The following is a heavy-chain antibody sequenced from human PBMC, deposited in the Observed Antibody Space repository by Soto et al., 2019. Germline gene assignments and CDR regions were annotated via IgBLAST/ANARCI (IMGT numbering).Heavy chain of an antibody. CDR3: AHRHGDAAAYYYFVY. D-gene: IGHD4-17*01. J-gene: IGHJ4*02. CDR1: GFSLSTRGVG. V-gene: IGHV2-5*02. CDR2: IYWDDDK. Sequence: QITLKESGPTTVKPTQTLTLTCTFSGFSLSTRGVGVGWIRQPPGKALNWLALIYWDDDKRYSPSLKSRLTYTKDTSKNQVVLTMTNIDPVDTATYYCAHRHGDAAAYYYFVYWGQGTLVTFSS.